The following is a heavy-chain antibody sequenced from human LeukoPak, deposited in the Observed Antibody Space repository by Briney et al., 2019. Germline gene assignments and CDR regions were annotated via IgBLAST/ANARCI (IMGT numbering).Heavy chain of an antibody. CDR1: GFTFSSYG. V-gene: IGHV3-33*06. CDR2: IWYDGSNK. J-gene: IGHJ5*02. Sequence: PGRSLRLSCAASGFTFSSYGMHWVRQAPGKGLEWVAVIWYDGSNKYYADSVKGRFTISRDNSKNTLYLQMNSLRAEDTAVYYCAKGVDYDSSGYYYHWGQGTLVTVSS. D-gene: IGHD3-22*01. CDR3: AKGVDYDSSGYYYH.